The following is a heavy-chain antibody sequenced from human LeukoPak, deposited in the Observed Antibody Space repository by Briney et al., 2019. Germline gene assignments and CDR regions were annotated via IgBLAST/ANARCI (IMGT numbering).Heavy chain of an antibody. CDR2: ISGSGGGT. Sequence: GGSLRLSCAASGFTFSSYAMGWVRQAPGKGLEWVSAISGSGGGTYYADSVKGRFTISRDNSRNTLYLRMNSLRVEDTAVYYCAKDARRSSGWYFFDHWGQGTLVTVSS. CDR3: AKDARRSSGWYFFDH. V-gene: IGHV3-23*01. J-gene: IGHJ4*02. D-gene: IGHD6-19*01. CDR1: GFTFSSYA.